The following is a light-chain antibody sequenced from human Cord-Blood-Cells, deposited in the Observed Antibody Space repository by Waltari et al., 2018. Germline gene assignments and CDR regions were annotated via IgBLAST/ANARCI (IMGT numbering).Light chain of an antibody. CDR1: ALPTQH. CDR3: QSADSSGTYAV. Sequence: SYELTHPPSVSVPPGQTARITCSGDALPTQHDYRYQQKPGQAPVLVIGTDSERPSGIPERFSGSSSGTTVTLTISGVQAGDEADYYCQSADSSGTYAVFGGGTKLTVL. V-gene: IGLV3-25*03. J-gene: IGLJ3*02. CDR2: TDS.